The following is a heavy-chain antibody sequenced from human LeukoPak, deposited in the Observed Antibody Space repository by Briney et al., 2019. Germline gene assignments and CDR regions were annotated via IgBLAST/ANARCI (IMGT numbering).Heavy chain of an antibody. J-gene: IGHJ4*02. CDR3: ARSPGGRTYFDY. V-gene: IGHV3-53*01. D-gene: IGHD1-1*01. CDR2: IYSGGST. Sequence: GGSLRLSCAASGFTVSSNYMSWVRQAPGKGLEWVSVIYSGGSTYYADSVKGRFTISRDNSKNTLYLQMNSLRAEDTAVYYCARSPGGRTYFDYWGLGTLVTVSS. CDR1: GFTVSSNY.